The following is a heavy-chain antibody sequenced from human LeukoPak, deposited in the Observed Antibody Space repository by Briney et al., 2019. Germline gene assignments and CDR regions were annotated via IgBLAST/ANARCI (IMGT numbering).Heavy chain of an antibody. J-gene: IGHJ4*02. V-gene: IGHV3-9*01. CDR1: GFTFDDYA. CDR3: AKDSASGSVDY. Sequence: PGGSLRLSCAASGFTFDDYAMHWVRQAPGKGLEWVSGISWNSGSIGYADSVKGRFTISRDNAKNSLYLQMNSLRAEDTALYYCAKDSASGSVDYWGQGTLVTVSS. CDR2: ISWNSGSI. D-gene: IGHD1-26*01.